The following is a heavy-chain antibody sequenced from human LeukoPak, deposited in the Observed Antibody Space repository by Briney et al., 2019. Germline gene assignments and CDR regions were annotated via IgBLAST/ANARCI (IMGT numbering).Heavy chain of an antibody. CDR1: GGSISSGSYY. J-gene: IGHJ4*02. V-gene: IGHV4-61*02. CDR3: ARDFWGGSYYFDC. Sequence: TLSLTCTVSGGSISSGSYYWSWLRQPAGKGGEWIGRIYSSGTTNYNPSRKSRVTISVETSKKQFSLKLSSVTAADTAVYYCARDFWGGSYYFDCWGQGTLVTVSS. CDR2: IYSSGTT. D-gene: IGHD3-3*01.